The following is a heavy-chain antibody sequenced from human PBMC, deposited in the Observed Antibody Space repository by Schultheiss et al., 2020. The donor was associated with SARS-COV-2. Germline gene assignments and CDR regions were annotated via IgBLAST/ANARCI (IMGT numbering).Heavy chain of an antibody. J-gene: IGHJ2*01. Sequence: SQTLSLTCAVYGGSFSGYYWGWIRQPPGKGLEWIGSIYYSGSTYYNPSLKSRVTISVDTSKNQFSLKLSSVTAADTAVYYCARGTPYSSSWPYWYFDLWGRGTLVTVSS. D-gene: IGHD6-13*01. CDR3: ARGTPYSSSWPYWYFDL. V-gene: IGHV4-34*01. CDR2: IYYSGST. CDR1: GGSFSGYY.